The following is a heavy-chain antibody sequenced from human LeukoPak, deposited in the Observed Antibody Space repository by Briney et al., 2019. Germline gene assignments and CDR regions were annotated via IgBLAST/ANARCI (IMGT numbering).Heavy chain of an antibody. Sequence: NPSETLSLTCTVSGGSISSSSYCWGWIRQPPGKGLEWIGSIYYSGSTYYNPSLKSRVTISVDTSKNQFSLKLSSVTAADTAVYYCARRGAIFGVVSEFDPWGQGTLVTVSS. D-gene: IGHD3-3*01. CDR2: IYYSGST. J-gene: IGHJ5*02. V-gene: IGHV4-39*01. CDR1: GGSISSSSYC. CDR3: ARRGAIFGVVSEFDP.